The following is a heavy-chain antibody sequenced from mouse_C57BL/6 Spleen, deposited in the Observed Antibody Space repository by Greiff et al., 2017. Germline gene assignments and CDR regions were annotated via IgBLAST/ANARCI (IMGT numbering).Heavy chain of an antibody. J-gene: IGHJ1*03. Sequence: QVQLQQSGAELVRPGTSVKMSCKASGYTFTNYWIGWAKQRPGHGLEWIGDIYPGGGYTNYNEKFKGKATLTADKSSSTAYMQFSSLTSEDSAIYYCARTANWDDWYFDVWGTGTTVTVSS. V-gene: IGHV1-63*01. CDR1: GYTFTNYW. CDR2: IYPGGGYT. CDR3: ARTANWDDWYFDV. D-gene: IGHD4-1*01.